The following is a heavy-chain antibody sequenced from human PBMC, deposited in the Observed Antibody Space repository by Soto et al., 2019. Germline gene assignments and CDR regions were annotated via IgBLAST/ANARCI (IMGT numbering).Heavy chain of an antibody. CDR2: IIPIFGTA. CDR3: ACTYCSSTSCDTSPIDY. J-gene: IGHJ4*02. V-gene: IGHV1-69*06. D-gene: IGHD2-2*02. CDR1: GGTFSSYA. Sequence: QVQLGQSGAEVKKPGSSVKVSCKASGGTFSSYAISWVRQAPGQGLEWMGGIIPIFGTANYAQKFQGRVTITADKSTSTAYKDLSSLRSEDTAVYYCACTYCSSTSCDTSPIDYWGQGTVGTAS.